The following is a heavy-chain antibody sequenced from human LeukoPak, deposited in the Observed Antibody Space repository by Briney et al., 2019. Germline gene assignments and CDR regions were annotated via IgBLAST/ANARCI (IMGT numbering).Heavy chain of an antibody. J-gene: IGHJ4*02. V-gene: IGHV4-30-2*01. CDR2: IYHSGST. D-gene: IGHD2-15*01. Sequence: PSQTLSLTCAVSGLSISSGGYSWSWLQQPPGKGLEWIGYIYHSGSTYYNPSLKSRVTISVDRSKNQFSLKLSSVTAADTAVYYCARTVVVAATWLDYWDQGTLVTVSS. CDR1: GLSISSGGYS. CDR3: ARTVVVAATWLDY.